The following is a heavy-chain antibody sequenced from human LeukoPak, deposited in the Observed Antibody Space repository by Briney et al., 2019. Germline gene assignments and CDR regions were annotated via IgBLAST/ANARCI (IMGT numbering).Heavy chain of an antibody. CDR2: IYHSGST. CDR1: GGSISSGGYS. CDR3: ARGGPGYSGYVYVGFLGV. D-gene: IGHD5-12*01. V-gene: IGHV4-30-2*01. J-gene: IGHJ6*02. Sequence: SETLSLTCAVSGGSISSGGYSWSWIRQPPGKGLEWIGYIYHSGSTYYNPSLKSRVTISVDRSKNQFSLKLSSVTAADTAVYYCARGGPGYSGYVYVGFLGVWGQGTTVTVSS.